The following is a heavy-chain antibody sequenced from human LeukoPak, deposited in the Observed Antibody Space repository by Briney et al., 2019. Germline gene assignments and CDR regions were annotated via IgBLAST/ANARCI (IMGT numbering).Heavy chain of an antibody. V-gene: IGHV4-31*03. CDR3: ARDWVRRYCSGGSCYYGMDV. D-gene: IGHD2-15*01. CDR2: IYYSGST. Sequence: SSETLSLTCTVSGGSISSGGYYWGWIRQPPGKGLEWIGYIYYSGSTYDNPSLKSRVTISVDTSKNQFSLKLSSVTAADTAVYYCARDWVRRYCSGGSCYYGMDVWGQGTTVTVSS. J-gene: IGHJ6*02. CDR1: GGSISSGGYY.